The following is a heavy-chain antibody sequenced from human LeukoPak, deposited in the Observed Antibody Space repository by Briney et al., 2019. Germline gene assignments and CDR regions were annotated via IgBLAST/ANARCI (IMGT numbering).Heavy chain of an antibody. V-gene: IGHV3-7*01. CDR3: ARWLYSSGWAIDY. J-gene: IGHJ4*02. CDR1: GFTFSSYW. D-gene: IGHD6-19*01. Sequence: PGGSLRLSCAASGFTFSSYWMSWVRQAPGKGLEWVANIKQDGSAQFYADSVKGRFTISRDNAKNSLYLHMNSLRDEDTAVYYCARWLYSSGWAIDYWGQGTLVTVSS. CDR2: IKQDGSAQ.